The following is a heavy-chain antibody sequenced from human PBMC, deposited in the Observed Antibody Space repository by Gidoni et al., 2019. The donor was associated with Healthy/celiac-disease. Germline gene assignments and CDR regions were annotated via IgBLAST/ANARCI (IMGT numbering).Heavy chain of an antibody. J-gene: IGHJ4*02. D-gene: IGHD3-10*01. V-gene: IGHV4-39*01. CDR1: GGSISSSSYY. CDR3: ARHPLFGDAGVDY. CDR2: IYYSGST. Sequence: QLQLQESGPGLVKPSETLSLTCTVSGGSISSSSYYWGWIRQPPGKGLEWIGSIYYSGSTYYNPSLKSRVTISVDTSKNQFSLKLSSVTAADTAVYYCARHPLFGDAGVDYWGQGTLVTVSS.